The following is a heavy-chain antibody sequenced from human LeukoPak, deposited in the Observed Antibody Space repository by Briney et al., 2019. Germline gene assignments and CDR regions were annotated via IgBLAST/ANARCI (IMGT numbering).Heavy chain of an antibody. CDR2: VYYSGTT. J-gene: IGHJ3*02. Sequence: SETLSLTCTVSGGSISSYYWSWIRQPPGKGLEWIGYVYYSGTTNYNPSLQSRVTMSVDTSKNQFSLYLRSVIAADTAVYYCAREGGEQIGDAFDIRGQGTMVTVSS. V-gene: IGHV4-59*01. CDR1: GGSISSYY. D-gene: IGHD1/OR15-1a*01. CDR3: AREGGEQIGDAFDI.